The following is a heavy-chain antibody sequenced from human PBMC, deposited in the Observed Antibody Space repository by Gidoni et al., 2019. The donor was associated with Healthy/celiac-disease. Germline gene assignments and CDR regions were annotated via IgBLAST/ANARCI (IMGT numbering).Heavy chain of an antibody. CDR3: AKGQIWSGRSYYYYGMDV. Sequence: EVQLLASGGVLVQPGGSLRLSCSASGFTFSSYAMSWVRQAPGQGLEWVSAISGSGGSTYYADSVKGRFTISRDNSKNTLYLQMNSLRAEDTAVYYCAKGQIWSGRSYYYYGMDVWGQGTTVTVSS. D-gene: IGHD3-3*01. CDR2: ISGSGGST. V-gene: IGHV3-23*01. CDR1: GFTFSSYA. J-gene: IGHJ6*02.